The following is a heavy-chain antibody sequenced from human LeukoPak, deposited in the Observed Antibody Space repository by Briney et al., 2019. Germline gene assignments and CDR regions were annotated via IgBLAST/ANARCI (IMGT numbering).Heavy chain of an antibody. CDR3: ARGRRLYCTGGSCYKPYY. D-gene: IGHD2-15*01. CDR2: INHSGST. Sequence: PSETLSLTCAVYGRSFYDYYWSWIRQPPGKGLEWIGEINHSGSTNYNPSLKSRVTISEDTSKNQFSLKLTSVTAADAAVYYCARGRRLYCTGGSCYKPYYWGQGTLVTVSS. J-gene: IGHJ4*02. V-gene: IGHV4-34*01. CDR1: GRSFYDYY.